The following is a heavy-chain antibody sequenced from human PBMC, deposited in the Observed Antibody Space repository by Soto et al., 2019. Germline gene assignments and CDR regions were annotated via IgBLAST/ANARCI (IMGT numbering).Heavy chain of an antibody. CDR1: GYTFTHYD. CDR3: ARGGLGPPFDF. V-gene: IGHV1-8*01. Sequence: QVQLVQSGADMKKPGASVKVSCKASGYTFTHYDINWVRQATGQGLEWMGWMNPNTGNTGFAQKFQDRVTMTRNTSISTAYMELSSLRSEDTALYFCARGGLGPPFDFWGQGTPVTVSS. D-gene: IGHD3-16*01. J-gene: IGHJ4*02. CDR2: MNPNTGNT.